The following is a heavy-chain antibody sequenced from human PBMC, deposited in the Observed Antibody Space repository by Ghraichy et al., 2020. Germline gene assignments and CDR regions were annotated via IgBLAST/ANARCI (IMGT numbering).Heavy chain of an antibody. D-gene: IGHD3-10*01. CDR2: IKQDGSET. J-gene: IGHJ4*01. CDR1: GFTFSSFW. Sequence: GGSLRLSCAASGFTFSSFWMSWVRQAPGKGLEWVANIKQDGSETNYVDSVKGRYTISRDNAKNSLYLQMNSLRAEDTAVYHCVRRNYYGSGSHLFDYWGRGTLVTVSS. V-gene: IGHV3-7*01. CDR3: VRRNYYGSGSHLFDY.